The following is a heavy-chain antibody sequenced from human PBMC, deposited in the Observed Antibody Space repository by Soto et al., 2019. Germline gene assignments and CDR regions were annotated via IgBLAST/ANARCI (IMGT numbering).Heavy chain of an antibody. CDR3: VRVRCSGTSCRRGWYFDL. Sequence: EVQLVESGGGLVQRGGSLRLSCAASGFTFSSYWMSGVRQAPGKGLEWVANIRQDGSEKYYVDSMKGRFTISRDNAKNSLFLQMNSLRAEDTAVYYCVRVRCSGTSCRRGWYFDLWGRGTLVTVSS. J-gene: IGHJ2*01. D-gene: IGHD2-15*01. V-gene: IGHV3-7*01. CDR2: IRQDGSEK. CDR1: GFTFSSYW.